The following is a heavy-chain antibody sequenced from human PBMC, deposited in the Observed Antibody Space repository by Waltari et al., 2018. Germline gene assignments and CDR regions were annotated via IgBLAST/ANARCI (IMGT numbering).Heavy chain of an antibody. CDR2: NYYSGTT. CDR3: ARVNYYDSSGYKGAFDY. CDR1: GYSITRGYY. J-gene: IGHJ4*02. D-gene: IGHD3-22*01. V-gene: IGHV4-38-2*02. Sequence: QVQLQESGPGLVKPSETLSLTCTVSGYSITRGYYCGWIRPPHGKGLEWIGSNYYSGTTYYNPSRKSRLTISVDTSKNQLSLELSSVTAADTAVYYGARVNYYDSSGYKGAFDYWGQGTLVTVSS.